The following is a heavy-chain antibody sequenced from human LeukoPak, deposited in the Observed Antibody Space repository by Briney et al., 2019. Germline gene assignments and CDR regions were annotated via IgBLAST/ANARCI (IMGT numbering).Heavy chain of an antibody. CDR3: ARGGRGTRWYYYYMDV. Sequence: SETLSLTCAVYGGSFSGYYWSWIRQPPGKGLEWIGEINHSGSTNYNPSLKSRVTISVDTSKNQVSLKLSSVTAADTAVYYCARGGRGTRWYYYYMDVWGKGTTVTVSS. CDR1: GGSFSGYY. J-gene: IGHJ6*03. D-gene: IGHD4-23*01. CDR2: INHSGST. V-gene: IGHV4-34*01.